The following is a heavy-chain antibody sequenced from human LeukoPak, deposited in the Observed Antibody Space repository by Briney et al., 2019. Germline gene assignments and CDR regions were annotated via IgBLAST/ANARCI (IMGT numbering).Heavy chain of an antibody. V-gene: IGHV3-48*03. Sequence: GGSLRLSCAASGFTFSSYEMNWVRQAPGKGLEWVSYISSSGSTIYYADSVKGRFTISRDNAKNSLYLQMNSLRAEDAAVYYCARDRRTMVVTGVFDYWGQGTLVTVSS. J-gene: IGHJ4*02. CDR3: ARDRRTMVVTGVFDY. CDR1: GFTFSSYE. D-gene: IGHD4-23*01. CDR2: ISSSGSTI.